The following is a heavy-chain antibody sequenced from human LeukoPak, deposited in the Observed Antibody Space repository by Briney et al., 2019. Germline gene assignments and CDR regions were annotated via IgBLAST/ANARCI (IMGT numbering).Heavy chain of an antibody. CDR1: GYTFTSYY. Sequence: GASVKVSCKASGYTFTSYYMHWVRQAPGQGLEWMGIINPSGGSTGYAQRFQGRVTMTRDMSTSTVYMELSSLRSEDTAVYYCARGLSYDSSGYYYDSKYYFDYWGQETLVTVSS. CDR3: ARGLSYDSSGYYYDSKYYFDY. J-gene: IGHJ4*02. V-gene: IGHV1-46*01. CDR2: INPSGGST. D-gene: IGHD3-22*01.